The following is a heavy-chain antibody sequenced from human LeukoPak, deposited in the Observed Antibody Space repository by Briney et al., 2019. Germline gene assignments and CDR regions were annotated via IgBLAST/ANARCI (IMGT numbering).Heavy chain of an antibody. J-gene: IGHJ5*02. D-gene: IGHD3-22*01. CDR2: INPDGSTT. Sequence: GGSLRLSCAASGFTFSRYWIHWVRQAPGKGLEWVSRINPDGSTTTYADSVRGRFTISRDNAKNTVYLQMNSLRAEDTALYHCVRVLSGSWDWFDPWGQGTLVTVSS. V-gene: IGHV3-74*01. CDR1: GFTFSRYW. CDR3: VRVLSGSWDWFDP.